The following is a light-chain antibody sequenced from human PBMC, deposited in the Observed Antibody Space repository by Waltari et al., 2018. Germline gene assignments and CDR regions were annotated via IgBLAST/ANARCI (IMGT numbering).Light chain of an antibody. CDR1: SSNIGSNF. V-gene: IGLV1-47*01. CDR2: RKN. CDR3: APWDDSLSGPGV. J-gene: IGLJ3*02. Sequence: QSVLTQPPSASGTPGQRVTISCSGSSSNIGSNFVYWYQQLPGTAPKLLIYRKNQRPSGVPDRFSGSKSGTSASLAISGLRSEDEADYYCAPWDDSLSGPGVFGGGTKLTVL.